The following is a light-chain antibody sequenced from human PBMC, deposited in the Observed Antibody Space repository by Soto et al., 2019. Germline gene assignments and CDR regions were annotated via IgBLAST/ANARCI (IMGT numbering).Light chain of an antibody. CDR3: QQRSNWPQIT. J-gene: IGKJ4*01. Sequence: EIVLTQSPATLSLSPGERATLSCRASQSVSKYLAWYQQKPGQAPRLLIHDASNRATGIPARFSGSGSGTDFTLTISSLEPEDFGVYDCQQRSNWPQITFGGGTKVESK. V-gene: IGKV3-11*01. CDR1: QSVSKY. CDR2: DAS.